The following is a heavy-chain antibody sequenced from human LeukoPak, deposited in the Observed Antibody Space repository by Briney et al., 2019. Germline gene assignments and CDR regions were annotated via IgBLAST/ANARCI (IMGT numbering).Heavy chain of an antibody. CDR3: ARIIAVAGGYYFDY. CDR1: GFTFSDYY. V-gene: IGHV3-11*06. J-gene: IGHJ4*02. D-gene: IGHD6-19*01. CDR2: ISSSSSYT. Sequence: GSLRLSCAASGFTFSDYYMSWIRQAPGKGLEWVSYISSSSSYTNYADSVKGRFTISRDNAKNSLYLQMNSLRAEDTAVYYCARIIAVAGGYYFDYWGQGTLVTVSS.